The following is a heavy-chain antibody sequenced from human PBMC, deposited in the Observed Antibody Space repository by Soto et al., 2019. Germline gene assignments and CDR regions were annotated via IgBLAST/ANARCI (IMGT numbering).Heavy chain of an antibody. CDR2: IYYSGST. CDR3: ARGAAGYSYGVLFDY. J-gene: IGHJ4*02. D-gene: IGHD5-18*01. V-gene: IGHV4-59*01. CDR1: GGSISSYD. Sequence: PSETLSLTCTVSGGSISSYDWSWIRQPPGKGLEWIGYIYYSGSTNYNPSLKSRVTISVDTSKNQFSLKLSSVTAADTAVYYCARGAAGYSYGVLFDYWGQGTLVTVSS.